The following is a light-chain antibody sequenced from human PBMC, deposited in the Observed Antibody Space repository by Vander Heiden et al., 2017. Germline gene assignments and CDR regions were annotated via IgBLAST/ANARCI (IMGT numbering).Light chain of an antibody. J-gene: IGLJ2*01. Sequence: SYVLTQPPSVSVAPGQTARITCGGDNIGSKSVHWYQQKPGQAPVLVVHDDNFRPSGIPERVSGSKSGNTATLIINRVEAGDEADYYCQVWDSTSGHVVFGGGTKLTAL. V-gene: IGLV3-21*02. CDR2: DDN. CDR1: NIGSKS. CDR3: QVWDSTSGHVV.